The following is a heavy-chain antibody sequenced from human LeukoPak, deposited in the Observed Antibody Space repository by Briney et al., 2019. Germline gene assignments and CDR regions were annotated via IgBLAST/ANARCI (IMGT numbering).Heavy chain of an antibody. CDR3: ARDKGRTYEYYYGSGRDFDY. CDR2: IIPIFGTA. D-gene: IGHD3-10*01. Sequence: ASVKVSCKASGGTFSSYAISWVRQAPGQGLEWMGGIIPIFGTANYAQKFQGRVTITADESTSTAYMELSSLRSEDTAVYYCARDKGRTYEYYYGSGRDFDYWGQGTLVTVSS. CDR1: GGTFSSYA. J-gene: IGHJ4*02. V-gene: IGHV1-69*13.